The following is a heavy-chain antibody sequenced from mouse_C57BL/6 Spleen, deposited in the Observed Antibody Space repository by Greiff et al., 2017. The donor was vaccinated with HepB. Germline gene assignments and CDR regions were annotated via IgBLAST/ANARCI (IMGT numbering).Heavy chain of an antibody. CDR3: AREAGSSSYYFDY. CDR2: ISDGGSYT. V-gene: IGHV5-4*01. D-gene: IGHD1-1*01. Sequence: EVKLMESGGGLVKPGGSLKLSCAASGFTFSSYAMSWVRQTPEKRLEWVATISDGGSYTYYPDNVKGRFTISRDNAKNNLYLQMSHLKSEDTAMYYCAREAGSSSYYFDYWGQGTTLTVSS. CDR1: GFTFSSYA. J-gene: IGHJ2*01.